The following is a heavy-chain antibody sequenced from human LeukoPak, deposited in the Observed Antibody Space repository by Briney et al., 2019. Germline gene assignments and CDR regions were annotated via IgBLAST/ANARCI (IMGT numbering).Heavy chain of an antibody. D-gene: IGHD3-10*01. V-gene: IGHV4-59*01. J-gene: IGHJ4*02. CDR1: GGSFSGYY. CDR2: IYYSGST. Sequence: SETLSLTCAVYGGSFSGYYWSWIRQPPGKGLEWIGYIYYSGSTNYNPSLKSRVTISVDTSKNQFSLKLSSVTAADTAVYYCARVRGYDYYGSGSYYYPAFDYWGQGTLVTVSS. CDR3: ARVRGYDYYGSGSYYYPAFDY.